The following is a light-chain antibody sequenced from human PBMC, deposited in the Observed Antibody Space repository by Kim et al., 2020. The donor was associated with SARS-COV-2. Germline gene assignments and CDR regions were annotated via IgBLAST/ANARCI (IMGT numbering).Light chain of an antibody. CDR1: SSDVGGYND. Sequence: GQSITISCTGSSSDVGGYNDVSWYQQHPGKAPKLIIYDVSNRPSGVSNRFSGSKAGNTASLTISGLQSEDEADYYCSSYTTNTDWVFGGGTKLTVL. CDR3: SSYTTNTDWV. CDR2: DVS. V-gene: IGLV2-14*03. J-gene: IGLJ3*02.